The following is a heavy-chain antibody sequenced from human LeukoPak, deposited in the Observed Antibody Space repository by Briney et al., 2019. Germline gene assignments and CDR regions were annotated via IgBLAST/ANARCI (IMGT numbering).Heavy chain of an antibody. V-gene: IGHV3-30*18. CDR2: ISYDGTNK. CDR3: AKGRYSSTWCSDH. CDR1: GFTFSTYA. J-gene: IGHJ4*02. D-gene: IGHD6-13*01. Sequence: GKSLTLSCAASGFTFSTYAIHWVRQGPGKGLEWVAVISYDGTNKYYADSVKGRFTISRDYPKNTLFLQMSSLRAEDTAVYYCAKGRYSSTWCSDHWGQGTLVTVSS.